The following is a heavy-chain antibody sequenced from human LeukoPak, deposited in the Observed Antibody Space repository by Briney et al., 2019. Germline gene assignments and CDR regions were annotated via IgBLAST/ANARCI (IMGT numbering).Heavy chain of an antibody. J-gene: IGHJ4*02. Sequence: GGSLRLSCAASGFTFSTYGMNWVRQAPGKGLEWVSYISTRATTIYYADSVKGRFTISRDNAKNSLYLQMNSLRAEDTAVYYCARLTWLDFDYWGQGTLVTVSS. CDR3: ARLTWLDFDY. D-gene: IGHD6-19*01. V-gene: IGHV3-48*03. CDR1: GFTFSTYG. CDR2: ISTRATTI.